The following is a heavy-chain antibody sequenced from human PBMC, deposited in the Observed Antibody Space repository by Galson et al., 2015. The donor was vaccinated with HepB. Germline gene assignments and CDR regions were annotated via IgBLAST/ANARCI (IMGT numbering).Heavy chain of an antibody. V-gene: IGHV4-31*03. J-gene: IGHJ6*03. CDR1: GESTNVGGHY. CDR3: ARELVLIVEPETSIPHTKISYHYYYMDV. Sequence: TLSLTCSVSGESTNVGGHYWSWIRQHPGQGLEWIGYISSTGSTYYNPSLRSRLNISLDTSKNQFSLRLNSVTAADTAVYYCARELVLIVEPETSIPHTKISYHYYYMDVWGNGTTVTVSS. D-gene: IGHD2/OR15-2a*01. CDR2: ISSTGST.